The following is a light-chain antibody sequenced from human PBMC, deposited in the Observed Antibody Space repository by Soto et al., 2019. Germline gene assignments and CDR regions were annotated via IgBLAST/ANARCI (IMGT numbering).Light chain of an antibody. CDR1: SSDVGGYNY. J-gene: IGLJ2*01. CDR3: SSYTSSTTAVV. CDR2: DVD. V-gene: IGLV2-14*01. Sequence: QSALTQPASVSGSPGQSITISCTGTSSDVGGYNYVSWYQQHPGKAPKLMIFDVDNRPSGLSNRFSGSKSGNTASLTISGLQAEDEADYYCSSYTSSTTAVVFGGGTKLTVL.